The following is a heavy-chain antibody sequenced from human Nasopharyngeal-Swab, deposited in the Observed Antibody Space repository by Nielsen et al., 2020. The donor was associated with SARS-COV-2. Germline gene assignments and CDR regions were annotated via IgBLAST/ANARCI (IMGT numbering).Heavy chain of an antibody. Sequence: GGSLRLSCAASGFTFSSHSMNWVRQAPGKGLEWVSHISYNSGHINYAESVKGRFTISRDNARKSLYLQMDSLRAEDTAVYYCARLVGAYKRYFDIWGRGTLVTVSS. CDR3: ARLVGAYKRYFDI. V-gene: IGHV3-21*01. D-gene: IGHD1-26*01. CDR1: GFTFSSHS. J-gene: IGHJ2*01. CDR2: ISYNSGHI.